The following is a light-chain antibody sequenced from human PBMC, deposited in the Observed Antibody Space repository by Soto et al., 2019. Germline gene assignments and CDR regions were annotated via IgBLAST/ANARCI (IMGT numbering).Light chain of an antibody. CDR2: DAS. CDR3: QQYNSDPLT. CDR1: QKISGW. J-gene: IGKJ1*01. V-gene: IGKV1-5*01. Sequence: DIQMTQSPSTLSASIRDRVTITCRASQKISGWLAWYQQKPGKAPKLLIYDASSLQSGVPSRFSGSGSGTEFPLSISSLQPDDFATYYCQQYNSDPLTCGQGTKVEIK.